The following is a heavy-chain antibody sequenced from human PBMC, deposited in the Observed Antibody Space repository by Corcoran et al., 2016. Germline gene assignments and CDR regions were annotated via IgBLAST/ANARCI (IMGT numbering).Heavy chain of an antibody. D-gene: IGHD3-22*01. Sequence: EVQLVESGGGLVQPGGSLKLSCAASGFTFNGSAVHWVRQASGKGLEWVGRIRSKANTYATAYGASGKGRFTISRDDSKNTAYLQMNSLKTEDTAVYYCTSLVGYWGQGTLVTVSS. CDR1: GFTFNGSA. CDR3: TSLVGY. CDR2: IRSKANTYAT. J-gene: IGHJ4*02. V-gene: IGHV3-73*02.